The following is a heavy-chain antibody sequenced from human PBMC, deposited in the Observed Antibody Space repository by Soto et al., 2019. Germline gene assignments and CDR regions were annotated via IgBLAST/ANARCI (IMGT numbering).Heavy chain of an antibody. D-gene: IGHD3-10*01. CDR3: ARDLYYYGSGGESGMDV. CDR1: GYTFTSYA. J-gene: IGHJ6*02. V-gene: IGHV1-3*01. Sequence: ASVKVSCKASGYTFTSYAMHWVRQAPGQRLEWMGWINAGNGNTKYSQKFQGRVTITRDTSASTAYMELSSLRSEDTAVYYCARDLYYYGSGGESGMDVWGQGTTVTVSS. CDR2: INAGNGNT.